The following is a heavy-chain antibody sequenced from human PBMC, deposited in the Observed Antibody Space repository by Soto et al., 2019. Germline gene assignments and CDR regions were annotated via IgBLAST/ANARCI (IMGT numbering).Heavy chain of an antibody. Sequence: PSETLSLTCTVSGGSISSGGYYWSWIRQHPGKGLEWIGYIYYSGSTYYNPSLKSRVTISVDTSKNQFSLKLSSVTAADTAVYYCARVATHITMILVAKYYFDYWGQATLVTVSS. CDR2: IYYSGST. V-gene: IGHV4-31*03. CDR1: GGSISSGGYY. D-gene: IGHD3-22*01. CDR3: ARVATHITMILVAKYYFDY. J-gene: IGHJ4*02.